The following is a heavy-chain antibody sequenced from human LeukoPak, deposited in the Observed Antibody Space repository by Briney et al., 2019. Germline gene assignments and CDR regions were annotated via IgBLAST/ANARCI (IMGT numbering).Heavy chain of an antibody. D-gene: IGHD5-18*01. J-gene: IGHJ4*02. V-gene: IGHV3-74*01. CDR1: GLTFSSHW. CDR3: AMGYKSAYSWDY. Sequence: GSLRLSCAASGLTFSSHWMHWVRQAPGKGLVWVSRITNDGSSTTYADSVKGRFTISRDNAKNMLYLQVNSLRAEDTAVYYCAMGYKSAYSWDYWGQGTLVTVSS. CDR2: ITNDGSST.